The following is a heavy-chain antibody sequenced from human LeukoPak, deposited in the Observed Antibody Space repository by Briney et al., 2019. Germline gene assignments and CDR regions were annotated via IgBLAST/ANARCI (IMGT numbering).Heavy chain of an antibody. J-gene: IGHJ4*02. CDR2: ISYDGSNK. CDR1: GFTFSSYG. Sequence: EGSLRLSCAASGFTFSSYGMHWVRQAPGKGLEWVAVISYDGSNKYYADSVKGRFTISRDNSKNTLYLQMNSLRAEDTAAYYCAKAPKYYSGYDSVDYWGQGTLVTVSS. V-gene: IGHV3-30*18. D-gene: IGHD5-12*01. CDR3: AKAPKYYSGYDSVDY.